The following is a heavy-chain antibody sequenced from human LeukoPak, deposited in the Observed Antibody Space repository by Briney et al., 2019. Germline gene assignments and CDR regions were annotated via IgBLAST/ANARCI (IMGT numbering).Heavy chain of an antibody. V-gene: IGHV3-48*02. J-gene: IGHJ4*02. D-gene: IGHD2-15*01. CDR3: AKQGSCSGGSCYAHHFDS. CDR2: ISSSSSTI. CDR1: GFTFSSYS. Sequence: GGSLRLSCAASGFTFSSYSMNWVRQAPGKGLEWVSYISSSSSTIYYADSVKGRFTISRDNAKNSLYLQMNSLRDEDTAVYYCAKQGSCSGGSCYAHHFDSWGQGTLVTVSS.